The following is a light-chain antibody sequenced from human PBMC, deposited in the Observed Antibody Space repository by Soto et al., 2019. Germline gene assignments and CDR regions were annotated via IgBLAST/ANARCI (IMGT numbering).Light chain of an antibody. J-gene: IGKJ5*01. CDR1: QGISSY. CDR2: GAS. Sequence: DIQLTQSPSFLSASVGDRVTITCRASQGISSYLAWYLQKPGKAPKLLIYGASTLQSGVPSRFSGSGSGTEFTLTISSLQPEDFATYYCQQLNSYPRGTFGQGTRLEIK. CDR3: QQLNSYPRGT. V-gene: IGKV1-9*01.